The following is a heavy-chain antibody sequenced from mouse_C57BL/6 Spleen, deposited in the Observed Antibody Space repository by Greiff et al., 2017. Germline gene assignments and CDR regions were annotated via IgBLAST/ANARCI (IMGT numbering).Heavy chain of an antibody. CDR1: GYTFTSYW. CDR2: IYPGSGST. Sequence: VQLQQPGAELVKPGASVKMSCKASGYTFTSYWITWVKQRPGQGLEWIGDIYPGSGSTNYNEKFKSKATLTVDTSPSTAYMQLSSLTSEDSAVYVCARPCGYDEDWFAYWGQGTLVTVSA. D-gene: IGHD2-2*01. V-gene: IGHV1-55*01. J-gene: IGHJ3*01. CDR3: ARPCGYDEDWFAY.